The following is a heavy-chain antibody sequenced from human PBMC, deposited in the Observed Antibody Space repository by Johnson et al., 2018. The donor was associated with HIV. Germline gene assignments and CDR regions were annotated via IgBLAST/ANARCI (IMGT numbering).Heavy chain of an antibody. CDR1: GFTISTFW. CDR3: ARAQLLADDAFNN. CDR2: ISGDGSSS. Sequence: VQLVESGGALVQPGGSLRLSCEVSGFTISTFWMHWVRQVPGKGLMWVSRISGDGSSSSYADSVKGRFIISRDNAKNTLYLQLNSLRVEDTAIYYCARAQLLADDAFNNWGQGTMVTVSS. J-gene: IGHJ3*02. V-gene: IGHV3-74*02. D-gene: IGHD6-6*01.